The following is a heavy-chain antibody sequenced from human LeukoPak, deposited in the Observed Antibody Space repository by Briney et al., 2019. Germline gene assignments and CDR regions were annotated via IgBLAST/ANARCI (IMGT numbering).Heavy chain of an antibody. D-gene: IGHD3-10*01. CDR2: IFYTGSS. V-gene: IGHV4-59*01. Sequence: SETLSLTCTVSGGSISSYYWSWIRQPPGKGLEWIEHIFYTGSSNYNPSLKSRVTISLDRSKNQFSLRLTSVTAADTAVYYCARAGAWQIDPWGQGILVTVSS. CDR3: ARAGAWQIDP. J-gene: IGHJ5*02. CDR1: GGSISSYY.